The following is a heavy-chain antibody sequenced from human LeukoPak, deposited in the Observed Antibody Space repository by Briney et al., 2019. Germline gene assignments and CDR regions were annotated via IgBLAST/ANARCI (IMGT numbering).Heavy chain of an antibody. CDR2: IYSGGST. Sequence: GGSLRLSCAASGFTVSSNYMSWVRQAPGKGLEWVSVIYSGGSTYYADSVKGRFTISRDNSKNTLYLQMNSLRAEDTAVYYCARDLTYSYVYGYWGQGTLVTVSS. J-gene: IGHJ4*02. D-gene: IGHD5-18*01. CDR3: ARDLTYSYVYGY. CDR1: GFTVSSNY. V-gene: IGHV3-66*01.